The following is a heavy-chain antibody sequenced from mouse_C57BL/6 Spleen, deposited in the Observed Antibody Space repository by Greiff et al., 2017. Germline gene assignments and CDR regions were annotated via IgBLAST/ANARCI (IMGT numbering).Heavy chain of an antibody. CDR2: IYPRDGST. V-gene: IGHV1-78*01. CDR3: ADYYGSSYDWYFDV. D-gene: IGHD1-1*01. Sequence: QVQLQQSDAELVKPGASVTISCKVSGYTFTDHTIHWMKQRPEQGLEWIGYIYPRDGSTKYNAKFKGKATLTADKSSSTAYMQLNSLTSEDSAVYCCADYYGSSYDWYFDVWGTGTTVTVSS. CDR1: GYTFTDHT. J-gene: IGHJ1*03.